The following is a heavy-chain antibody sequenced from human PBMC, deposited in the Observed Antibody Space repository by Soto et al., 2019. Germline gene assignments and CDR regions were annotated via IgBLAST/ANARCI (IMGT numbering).Heavy chain of an antibody. J-gene: IGHJ4*02. CDR1: GGSFSGYY. Sequence: AETLSLTCAVYGGSFSGYYWSWIRQPPGKGLEWIGEINHSGSTNYNPSLKSRVTISVDTSKNQFSLKLSSVTAADTAVYYCATLGDILTGPTYYSDYWGKGTLVTVSS. CDR2: INHSGST. D-gene: IGHD3-9*01. CDR3: ATLGDILTGPTYYSDY. V-gene: IGHV4-34*01.